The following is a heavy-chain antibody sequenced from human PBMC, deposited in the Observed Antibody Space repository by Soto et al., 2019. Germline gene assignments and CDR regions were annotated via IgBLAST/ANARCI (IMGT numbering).Heavy chain of an antibody. CDR1: GFIFSSYG. CDR3: AKSIAVAPGRLDP. V-gene: IGHV3-33*06. J-gene: IGHJ5*02. CDR2: IWYDGSNT. D-gene: IGHD6-19*01. Sequence: GGSLRLSCAASGFIFSSYGMHWVRQAPGKGLEWVAGIWYDGSNTFYSDAVKGRFSISRDNSKNTVDLQMNSLRAEDTAVYYCAKSIAVAPGRLDPWGQGIQVTVYS.